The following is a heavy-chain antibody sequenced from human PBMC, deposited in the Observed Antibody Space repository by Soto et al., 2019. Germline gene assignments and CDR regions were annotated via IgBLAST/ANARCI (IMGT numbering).Heavy chain of an antibody. V-gene: IGHV2-5*02. J-gene: IGHJ4*02. D-gene: IGHD3-22*01. CDR1: GFSLSTSGVG. CDR2: IYWDDDK. Sequence: QITLKESCPTLVKPTQTLTLTCTFSGFSLSTSGVGVGWIRQPPGKALEWLALIYWDDDKRYSPSLKSRLTITKDTSKNQVVLTMTNMDPVDTATYYCAHRGYDSSGYQYYFDYWGQGTLVTVSS. CDR3: AHRGYDSSGYQYYFDY.